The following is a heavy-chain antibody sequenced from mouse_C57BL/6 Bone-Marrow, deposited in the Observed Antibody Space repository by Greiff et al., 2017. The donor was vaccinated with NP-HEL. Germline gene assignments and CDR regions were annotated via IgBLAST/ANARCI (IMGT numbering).Heavy chain of an antibody. CDR1: GYTFTDYE. J-gene: IGHJ4*01. CDR2: IDPETGGT. V-gene: IGHV1-15*01. CDR3: TILYYDYDDAMDY. D-gene: IGHD2-4*01. Sequence: QVQLQQSGAELVRPGASVTLSCKASGYTFTDYEMHWVKQTPVHGLEWIGAIDPETGGTAYNQKFKGKAIRTADKSSSTAYMELRSLTSEDSAVYYCTILYYDYDDAMDYWGQGTSVTVSS.